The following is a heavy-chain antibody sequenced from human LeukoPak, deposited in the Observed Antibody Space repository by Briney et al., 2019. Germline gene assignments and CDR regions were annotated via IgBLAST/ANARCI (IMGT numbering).Heavy chain of an antibody. V-gene: IGHV1-69*06. J-gene: IGHJ4*02. CDR3: AREEWDCSGGSCPRGLGY. Sequence: ASVKVSCKASGDTSRSYSISWVRQAPGHGLEWMGRIISFSATTDHAQKFKGRLTITADKSTTTIHMELSSLRSEDTAVYYCAREEWDCSGGSCPRGLGYWGQGTLVTVSS. CDR2: IISFSATT. CDR1: GDTSRSYS. D-gene: IGHD2-15*01.